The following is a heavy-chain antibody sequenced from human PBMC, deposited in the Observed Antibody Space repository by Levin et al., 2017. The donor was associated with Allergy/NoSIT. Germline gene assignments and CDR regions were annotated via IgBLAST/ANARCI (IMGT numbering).Heavy chain of an antibody. D-gene: IGHD5-24*01. CDR3: ARPGVSQDGPPNDAFDI. Sequence: GGSLRLSCAASGFTFSSYSMNWVRQAPGKGLEWVSSISSSSSYIYYADSVKGRFTISRDNAKNSLYLQMNSLRAEDTAVYYCARPGVSQDGPPNDAFDIWGQGTMVTVSS. J-gene: IGHJ3*02. CDR2: ISSSSSYI. V-gene: IGHV3-21*01. CDR1: GFTFSSYS.